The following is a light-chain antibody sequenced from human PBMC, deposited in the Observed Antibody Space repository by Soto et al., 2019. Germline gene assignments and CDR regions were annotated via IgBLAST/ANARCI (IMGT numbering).Light chain of an antibody. CDR2: GAS. CDR1: QSVSSN. CDR3: HQYNNWPPT. J-gene: IGKJ4*01. V-gene: IGKV3-15*01. Sequence: EIVMTQSPATLSVSPGERPTLSCRASQSVSSNLAWYQQKRGQPPRLLIYGASTRATGIPARFSGSGSGTEFTLTISSLQSEDFAVYYCHQYNNWPPTFGGGTKVEIK.